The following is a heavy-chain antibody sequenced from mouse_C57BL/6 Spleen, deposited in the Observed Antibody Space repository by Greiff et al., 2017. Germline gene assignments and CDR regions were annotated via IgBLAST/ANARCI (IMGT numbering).Heavy chain of an antibody. CDR3: ARSDGNYVRGARDY. J-gene: IGHJ4*01. CDR1: GFTFSDYG. V-gene: IGHV5-17*01. CDR2: ISSGSSTI. Sequence: EVKLMESGGGLVKPGGSLKLSCAASGFTFSDYGMHWVRQAPEKGLEWVAYISSGSSTIYYADTVKGRFTISRDNAKNTLFLQMTSLRSEDTAMYYCARSDGNYVRGARDYWGQESSVTVSS. D-gene: IGHD2-1*01.